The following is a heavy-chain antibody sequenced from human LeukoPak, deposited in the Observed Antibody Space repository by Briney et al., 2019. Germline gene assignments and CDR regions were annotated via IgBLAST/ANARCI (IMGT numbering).Heavy chain of an antibody. CDR3: ARRLLVGGIGFDS. Sequence: PGGSLRLSCAASGFTVSSNYMSWVRQAPGKGLEWVSGIGVGGTTFYIDSVKGRFTISRDNSKNALYLQMNSLRVEDTALYYCARRLLVGGIGFDSWGQGTLVTVSS. J-gene: IGHJ4*02. CDR1: GFTVSSNY. V-gene: IGHV3-53*01. CDR2: IGVGGTT. D-gene: IGHD1-26*01.